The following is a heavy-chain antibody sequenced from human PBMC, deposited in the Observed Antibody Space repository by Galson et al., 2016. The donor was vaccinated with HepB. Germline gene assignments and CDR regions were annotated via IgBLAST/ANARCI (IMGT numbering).Heavy chain of an antibody. Sequence: SETLSLTCSVSGGDVSSRSHHWGWIRQPPGKGLEWIGNIDYSGGSYKRTSLQSPVTISVDTSKHQFSLELTSVTAGDTSVYYCARRSSHWPSGGYFDYWGQGILVTVSS. D-gene: IGHD2-15*01. CDR1: GGDVSSRSHH. V-gene: IGHV4-39*01. CDR2: IDYSGGS. CDR3: ARRSSHWPSGGYFDY. J-gene: IGHJ4*02.